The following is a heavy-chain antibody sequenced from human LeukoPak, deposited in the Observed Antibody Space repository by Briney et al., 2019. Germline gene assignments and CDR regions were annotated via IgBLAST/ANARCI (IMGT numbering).Heavy chain of an antibody. Sequence: SETLSLTCTVSGGSISSYYWSWIRQPPGKGLEWIGYIRYSGSTNYNPSLKSRVTISLDTSKNQFSLKLSSVTAADTAVYYCARRITTAPRWYFDPWGRGTLVTVSS. D-gene: IGHD1/OR15-1a*01. J-gene: IGHJ2*01. CDR3: ARRITTAPRWYFDP. V-gene: IGHV4-59*12. CDR1: GGSISSYY. CDR2: IRYSGST.